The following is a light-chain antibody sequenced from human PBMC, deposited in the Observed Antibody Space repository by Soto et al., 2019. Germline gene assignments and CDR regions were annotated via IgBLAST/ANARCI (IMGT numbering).Light chain of an antibody. J-gene: IGKJ1*01. CDR2: GAS. CDR1: QSIRDT. V-gene: IGKV3-15*01. CDR3: QQYDNWPWT. Sequence: EIVMTQSPATLSVSPGGRATLSCRASQSIRDTLAWYQQTPGQAPRLXIYGASTRETGFPARFSGSGAGAEFTLTISSLQSEDFAVDYCQQYDNWPWTFGQGTKVDIK.